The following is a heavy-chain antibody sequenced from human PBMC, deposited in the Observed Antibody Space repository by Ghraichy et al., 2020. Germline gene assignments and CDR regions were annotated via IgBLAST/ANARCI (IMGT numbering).Heavy chain of an antibody. D-gene: IGHD4-23*01. CDR1: GDSMSGYY. Sequence: SQTLSLTCTVSGDSMSGYYGSWYRQPPGKGLEWIGYIYYSGSTNYSPSLKSRLTISIDTSKNQFSLTLRSVTAADTAVYYCARRGTVVGTDFDYWGEGTLVTVSS. J-gene: IGHJ4*02. CDR2: IYYSGST. V-gene: IGHV4-59*01. CDR3: ARRGTVVGTDFDY.